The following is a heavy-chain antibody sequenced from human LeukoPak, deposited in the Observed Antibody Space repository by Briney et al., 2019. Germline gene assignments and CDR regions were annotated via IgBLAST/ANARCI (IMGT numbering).Heavy chain of an antibody. CDR3: ARDREVRGVTHYYYYGMDV. J-gene: IGHJ6*02. CDR2: IIPIFGTA. Sequence: SVKVSCKASGGTFSSYAISWVRQAPGQGLEWMEGIIPIFGTANYAQKFQGRVTITADESTSTAYMELSSLRSEDTAVYYCARDREVRGVTHYYYYGMDVWGQGTTVTVSS. CDR1: GGTFSSYA. V-gene: IGHV1-69*13. D-gene: IGHD3-10*01.